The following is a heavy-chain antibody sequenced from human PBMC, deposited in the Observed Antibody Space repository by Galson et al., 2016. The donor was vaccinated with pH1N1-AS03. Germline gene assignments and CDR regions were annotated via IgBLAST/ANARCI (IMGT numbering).Heavy chain of an antibody. CDR3: ARHGRTHNDILTGLTAFDY. CDR1: GYTFTSYW. Sequence: SVKVSCKASGYTFTSYWMHWVRQAPGQGLEWLGAINPSGGSTSYTQKFQGRVTITSDTSTSTVYTELSSLRSDDTAVYYCARHGRTHNDILTGLTAFDYWGQGKLVTVSS. V-gene: IGHV1-46*01. J-gene: IGHJ4*02. D-gene: IGHD3-9*01. CDR2: INPSGGST.